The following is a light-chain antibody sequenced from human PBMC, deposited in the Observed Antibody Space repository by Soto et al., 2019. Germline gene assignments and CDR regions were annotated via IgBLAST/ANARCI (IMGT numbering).Light chain of an antibody. CDR3: HQYGSSSWT. J-gene: IGKJ1*01. CDR2: GAS. CDR1: QSVSSSY. V-gene: IGKV3-20*01. Sequence: EIVLTQSPGTLSLSPGERATLSCRASQSVSSSYLAWYQQKPGQAPRLLIYGASSRVTGVPDRFSGSGSGTDFTLTISRLEPEDFAVYYCHQYGSSSWTFGQGTKVDI.